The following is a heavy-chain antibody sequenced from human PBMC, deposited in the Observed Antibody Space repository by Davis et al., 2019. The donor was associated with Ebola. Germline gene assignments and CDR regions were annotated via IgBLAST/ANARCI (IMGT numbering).Heavy chain of an antibody. J-gene: IGHJ4*02. Sequence: ASVPVSCKASGYTFTSYDINWVRQATGQGLEWMGWMNPNSGNTGYAQKFQARITMTRNISISTAYMELSSLRSEDTAVYYCARRVGARSGFDYWGQGSLVTVSS. CDR2: MNPNSGNT. CDR1: GYTFTSYD. V-gene: IGHV1-8*01. D-gene: IGHD1-26*01. CDR3: ARRVGARSGFDY.